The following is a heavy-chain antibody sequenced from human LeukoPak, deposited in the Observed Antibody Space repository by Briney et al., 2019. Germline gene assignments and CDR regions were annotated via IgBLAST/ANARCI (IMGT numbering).Heavy chain of an antibody. CDR2: ISGSGDST. J-gene: IGHJ4*02. V-gene: IGHV3-23*01. CDR1: GFTFSNYA. CDR3: AKRLSFGVAIGDFDY. D-gene: IGHD3-3*01. Sequence: GSLRLSCAASGFTFSNYAMSWVRQAPGKRLEWVSAISGSGDSTYYADSVKGRFTISRDSSMVTLYLQMNSLRAEDTATYFCAKRLSFGVAIGDFDYWGQGTLVTVSS.